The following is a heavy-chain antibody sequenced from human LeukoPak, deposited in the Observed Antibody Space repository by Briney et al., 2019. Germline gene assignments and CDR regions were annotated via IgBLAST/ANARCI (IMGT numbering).Heavy chain of an antibody. D-gene: IGHD3-9*01. J-gene: IGHJ5*02. CDR3: ARDKGLRYFDWLGFDP. Sequence: SETLSLTCTVSGGSISSSSYYWGWIRQPPGKGLEWIGSIYYSGSTNYNPSLKSRVTISVDTSKNQFSLKLSSVTAADTAVYYCARDKGLRYFDWLGFDPWGQGTLVTVPS. CDR2: IYYSGST. V-gene: IGHV4-39*07. CDR1: GGSISSSSYY.